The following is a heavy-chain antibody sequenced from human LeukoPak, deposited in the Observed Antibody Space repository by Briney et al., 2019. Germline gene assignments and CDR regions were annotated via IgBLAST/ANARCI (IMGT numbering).Heavy chain of an antibody. CDR2: IYTSGST. CDR3: ARAVSGLHDAFDI. D-gene: IGHD2/OR15-2a*01. CDR1: GGSISSYY. V-gene: IGHV4-4*07. J-gene: IGHJ3*02. Sequence: TSETLSLTCTVSGGSISSYYGSWLRQPAGKGLEWIGRIYTSGSTNYNPSLKSRVTMSVDTSKNQFSLKLSAVTAAYTAVSHCARAVSGLHDAFDIWGQGTMVTVSS.